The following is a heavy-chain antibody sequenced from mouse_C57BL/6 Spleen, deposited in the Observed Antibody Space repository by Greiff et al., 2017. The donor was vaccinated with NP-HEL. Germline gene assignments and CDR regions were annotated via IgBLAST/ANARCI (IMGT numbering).Heavy chain of an antibody. D-gene: IGHD6-5*01. J-gene: IGHJ1*03. Sequence: EVQLQQSGAELVRPGASVKLSCTASGFNIKDDYMHWVKQRPEQGLEWIGWIDPENGDTEYASKFQGKATITADTSSNTAYLQLSSLTSEDTAVYYCTTSYVQREYFDVWGTGTTVTVSS. CDR2: IDPENGDT. CDR1: GFNIKDDY. V-gene: IGHV14-4*01. CDR3: TTSYVQREYFDV.